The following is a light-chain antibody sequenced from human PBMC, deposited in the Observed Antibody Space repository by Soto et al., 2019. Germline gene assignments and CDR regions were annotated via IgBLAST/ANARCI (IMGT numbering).Light chain of an antibody. J-gene: IGKJ3*01. CDR2: TAS. V-gene: IGKV1-27*01. Sequence: DIQMTQSPSSLSASVGDRITITCRASQDISNYLAWYQLKPGKVPKLLIYTASTLQSGVPSRFSGSASGTDFTLTISSLQPEDVATYYCQKYDSPPFTFGPGTKVDIK. CDR3: QKYDSPPFT. CDR1: QDISNY.